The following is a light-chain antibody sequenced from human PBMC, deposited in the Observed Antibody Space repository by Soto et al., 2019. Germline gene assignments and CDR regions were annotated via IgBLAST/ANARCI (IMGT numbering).Light chain of an antibody. CDR2: EVR. Sequence: SVLTQAASVSWSPGQSIAIACTATRTDVGGYNFVSWYQQHPPKAPQLIIYEVRTRPSGVSNRSSGSKSANTAPLPISGLQAEDEADYYCRSSVSSKTHVLGTGTKVTVL. J-gene: IGLJ1*01. V-gene: IGLV2-14*01. CDR1: RTDVGGYNF. CDR3: RSSVSSKTHV.